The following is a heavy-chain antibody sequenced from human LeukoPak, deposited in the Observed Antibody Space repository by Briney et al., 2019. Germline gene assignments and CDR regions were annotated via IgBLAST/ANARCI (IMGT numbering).Heavy chain of an antibody. Sequence: GGSLRLSCAASGFSFSTTWIHWVRQAPGKGLVWVSRINSDGSSTIYADSVKGRFTISRDNAKNTLYLQMNSLRAEDTAVYYCASLAVAGTGDYWGQGTLVTVSS. CDR3: ASLAVAGTGDY. CDR2: INSDGSST. J-gene: IGHJ4*02. V-gene: IGHV3-74*01. CDR1: GFSFSTTW. D-gene: IGHD6-19*01.